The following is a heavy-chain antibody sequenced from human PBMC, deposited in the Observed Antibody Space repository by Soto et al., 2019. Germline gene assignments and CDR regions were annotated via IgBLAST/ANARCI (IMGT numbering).Heavy chain of an antibody. CDR3: ARCTIFGPNNYYYGMDV. CDR1: GGSISSYY. Sequence: SETLSLTCTVSGGSISSYYWSWIRQPPGKGLEWIGYIYYSGSTNYNPSLKSRVTISVDTSKNQFSLKLSSVTAADTAVYYCARCTIFGPNNYYYGMDVWGQGTTVTVSS. V-gene: IGHV4-59*01. J-gene: IGHJ6*02. D-gene: IGHD3-3*01. CDR2: IYYSGST.